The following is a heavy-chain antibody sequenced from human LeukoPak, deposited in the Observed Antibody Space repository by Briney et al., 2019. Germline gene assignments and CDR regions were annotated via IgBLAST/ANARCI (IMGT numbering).Heavy chain of an antibody. J-gene: IGHJ4*02. D-gene: IGHD5-18*01. CDR3: ARSNSYGYFDY. Sequence: GGSLRLSCAASGFTFSSYSMNWDRQAPGKGLEWVSYISSSSSTIYYADSVKGRFTISRDNAKNSLYLQMNSLRAEDTAVYYCARSNSYGYFDYWGQGTLVTVSS. CDR1: GFTFSSYS. CDR2: ISSSSSTI. V-gene: IGHV3-48*01.